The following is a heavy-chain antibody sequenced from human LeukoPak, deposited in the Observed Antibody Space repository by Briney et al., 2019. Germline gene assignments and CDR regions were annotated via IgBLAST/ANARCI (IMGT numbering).Heavy chain of an antibody. J-gene: IGHJ4*02. CDR3: AKNSLIRGVTQKFFDG. Sequence: GGSLRLSCATSGFNFKNYAMNWVRQAPGKGLEWVSTIGGGDQSSFYADSVKGRFTISRDNSKNTLYLQMNSLRAEDSAIYYCAKNSLIRGVTQKFFDGWGQGAPVTVSS. CDR1: GFNFKNYA. D-gene: IGHD3-10*01. CDR2: IGGGDQSS. V-gene: IGHV3-23*01.